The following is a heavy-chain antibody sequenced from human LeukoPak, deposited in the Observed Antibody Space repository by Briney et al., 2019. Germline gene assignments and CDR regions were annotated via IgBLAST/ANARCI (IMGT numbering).Heavy chain of an antibody. D-gene: IGHD3-10*01. CDR2: ISSSGSTI. CDR3: ARDPALLWFGELLHYYYGMDV. CDR1: GFTFSSYE. V-gene: IGHV3-48*03. Sequence: PGGSLRLSCAASGFTFSSYEMNWVRQAPGKGLEWVSYISSSGSTIYYADSVKGRFTISRDNAKNSLYLQMNSLRAEDTAVYYCARDPALLWFGELLHYYYGMDVWGKGTTATVSS. J-gene: IGHJ6*04.